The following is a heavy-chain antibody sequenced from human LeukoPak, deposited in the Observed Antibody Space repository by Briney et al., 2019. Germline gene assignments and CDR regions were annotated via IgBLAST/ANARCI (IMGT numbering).Heavy chain of an antibody. CDR3: ARVAYGSSWFDP. D-gene: IGHD2-2*01. Sequence: SETPSLTCTVSGDSISDDYWSWIRQPPGKGLEWIGYIYYSGRTTYNPSLKSRVTISIDTSKSQFSLTLTSVTAADTAVYYCARVAYGSSWFDPWGQGTLVIVSS. CDR2: IYYSGRT. CDR1: GDSISDDY. V-gene: IGHV4-59*01. J-gene: IGHJ5*02.